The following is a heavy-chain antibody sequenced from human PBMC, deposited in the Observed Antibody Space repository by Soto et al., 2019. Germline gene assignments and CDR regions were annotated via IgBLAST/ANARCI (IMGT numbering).Heavy chain of an antibody. CDR3: AGIDYGGNSDY. J-gene: IGHJ4*02. CDR1: GFTFSSYA. V-gene: IGHV3-30-3*01. CDR2: ISYDGSNK. D-gene: IGHD4-17*01. Sequence: VQLVESGGGVVQPGRSLRLSCAASGFTFSSYAMHWVRQAPGKGLEWVAVISYDGSNKYYADSVKGRFTISRDNSKNTLYLQMNSLRAEDTAVYYCAGIDYGGNSDYWGQGTLVTVSS.